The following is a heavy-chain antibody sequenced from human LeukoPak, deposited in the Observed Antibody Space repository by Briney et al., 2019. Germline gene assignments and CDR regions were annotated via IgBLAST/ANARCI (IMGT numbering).Heavy chain of an antibody. CDR2: IIPIFGTA. CDR1: GGTFSSYA. D-gene: IGHD6-13*01. J-gene: IGHJ5*02. Sequence: ASVKVSCEASGGTFSSYAISWVRQAPGQGLEWMGGIIPIFGTANYAQKFQGRVTITADESTSTAYMELSSLISEDTAVYYCARGRPTTSIAAAGVNWFDPWGQGTLVTVSS. CDR3: ARGRPTTSIAAAGVNWFDP. V-gene: IGHV1-69*13.